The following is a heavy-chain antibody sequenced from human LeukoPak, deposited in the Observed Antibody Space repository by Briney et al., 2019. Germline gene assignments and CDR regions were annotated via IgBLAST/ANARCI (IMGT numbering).Heavy chain of an antibody. CDR1: GFTFTSSA. CDR3: AADLYCSGGSCRDY. D-gene: IGHD2-15*01. CDR2: IVVGSGNT. V-gene: IGHV1-58*02. J-gene: IGHJ4*02. Sequence: GASVKVSCKASGFTFTSSAMQWVRQARGQRLEWIGWIVVGSGNTNYAQKFQVRVTITRNMSTSTAYMELSSLRSEDTAVYYCAADLYCSGGSCRDYWGQGTLVTVSS.